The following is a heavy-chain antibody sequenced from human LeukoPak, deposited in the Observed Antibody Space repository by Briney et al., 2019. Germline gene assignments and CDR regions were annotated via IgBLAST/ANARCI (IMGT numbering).Heavy chain of an antibody. CDR2: TYTGEDS. CDR1: GFSASDNY. V-gene: IGHV3-53*01. J-gene: IGHJ4*02. D-gene: IGHD3-10*01. Sequence: GGSLRLSCTVSGFSASDNYMSWVRQAPGGGLEWVSVTYTGEDSYYADSVDGRFTFSRDNSRNSVYLQMNSLRAEDTAIYYCAALLSGSGFDYWGQGTLVTVSS. CDR3: AALLSGSGFDY.